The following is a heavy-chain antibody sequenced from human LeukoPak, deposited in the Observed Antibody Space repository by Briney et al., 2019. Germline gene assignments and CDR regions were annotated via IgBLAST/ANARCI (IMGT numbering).Heavy chain of an antibody. V-gene: IGHV4-61*02. Sequence: SQTLSLTCTVSGASISSGSYYWSWIRQPAGKGLEWIGRIYTSGSTNYNPSLKSRVTMSVDTSKNQFSLKLSSVTAADTAVYYCARENYGSGSYYQGPYYYYYMDVWGKGTTVTISS. CDR2: IYTSGST. CDR1: GASISSGSYY. D-gene: IGHD3-10*01. J-gene: IGHJ6*03. CDR3: ARENYGSGSYYQGPYYYYYMDV.